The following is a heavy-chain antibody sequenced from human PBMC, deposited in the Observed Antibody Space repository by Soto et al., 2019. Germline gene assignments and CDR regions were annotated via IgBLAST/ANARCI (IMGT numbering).Heavy chain of an antibody. CDR2: IIPVFKTP. Sequence: SVKVSFKTSGGAFNNYAINWVRQAPGQGLEWMGGIIPVFKTPNYAQKFQGRVTFTADESTTTVYMELSSLRSEDTAVYYCARWEAIVETTTFVGPFEYWGQGTLVTVSS. D-gene: IGHD1-26*01. CDR3: ARWEAIVETTTFVGPFEY. J-gene: IGHJ4*02. CDR1: GGAFNNYA. V-gene: IGHV1-69*13.